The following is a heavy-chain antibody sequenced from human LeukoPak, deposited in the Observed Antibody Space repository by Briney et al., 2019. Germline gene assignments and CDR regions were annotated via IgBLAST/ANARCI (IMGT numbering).Heavy chain of an antibody. Sequence: ASVKVSCKASGYTFTSYGITWVRQAPGQGLEWMGWISTYNGNTNYAQKLQGRVTMTTDTSTSTAYMELRSLISDDAAVYYCARGDDYGDYWGLYWGQEPWSPSPQ. D-gene: IGHD4-17*01. CDR3: ARGDDYGDYWGLY. CDR2: ISTYNGNT. J-gene: IGHJ4*01. V-gene: IGHV1-18*01. CDR1: GYTFTSYG.